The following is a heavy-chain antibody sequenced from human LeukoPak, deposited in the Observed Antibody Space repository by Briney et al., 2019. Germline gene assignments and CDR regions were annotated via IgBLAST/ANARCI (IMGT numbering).Heavy chain of an antibody. CDR3: ARGAPYYYGSGSYTRYFQH. J-gene: IGHJ1*01. Sequence: SETLSLICAVSGYSISSGYYWGWIRQPPGKGLEWIGSIHHSGSTYYNPSLKSRVTISVDTSKNQFSLKLSSVTAADTAVYYCARGAPYYYGSGSYTRYFQHWGQGTLVTVSS. CDR2: IHHSGST. V-gene: IGHV4-38-2*01. CDR1: GYSISSGYY. D-gene: IGHD3-10*01.